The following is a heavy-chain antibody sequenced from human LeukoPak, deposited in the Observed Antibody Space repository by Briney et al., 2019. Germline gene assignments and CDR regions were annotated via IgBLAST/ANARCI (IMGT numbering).Heavy chain of an antibody. CDR2: ISYDGSNK. CDR3: ARVSPQGPIDY. J-gene: IGHJ4*02. Sequence: SGGSLRLSCAASGFTFSNYAMHWVRQAPGKGLEWVAVISYDGSNKYYADSVKGRFTISRDNSKNTLYLQMNSLRSDDTAVYYCARVSPQGPIDYWGQGTLVTVSS. V-gene: IGHV3-30*04. CDR1: GFTFSNYA.